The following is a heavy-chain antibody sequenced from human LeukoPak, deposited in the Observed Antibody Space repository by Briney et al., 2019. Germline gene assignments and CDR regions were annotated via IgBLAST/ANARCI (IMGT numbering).Heavy chain of an antibody. Sequence: PSETLSLTCAVYGGSFSGYYWSWIRQPPGKGLEWIGEINHSGSTNYNPSLKSRVTISVDTSKNQFSLKLSSVTAADTAVYYCARKSPLVLRAWFDPWGQGTLVTVSS. CDR2: INHSGST. V-gene: IGHV4-34*01. J-gene: IGHJ5*02. D-gene: IGHD6-13*01. CDR3: ARKSPLVLRAWFDP. CDR1: GGSFSGYY.